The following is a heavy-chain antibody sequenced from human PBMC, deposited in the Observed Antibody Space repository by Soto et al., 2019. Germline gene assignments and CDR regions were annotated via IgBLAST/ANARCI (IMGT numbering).Heavy chain of an antibody. CDR1: GFTFSNAW. Sequence: GGSLRLSCAASGFTFSNAWMNWVRQAPGKGLEWVGRIKSKTDGGTTDYAAPVKGRFTISRDDSKNTLYLQMNSLKTEDTAVYYCTTQGSSDYVWGSYRYWDYFDYWGQGTLVTVSS. D-gene: IGHD3-16*02. J-gene: IGHJ4*02. CDR2: IKSKTDGGTT. CDR3: TTQGSSDYVWGSYRYWDYFDY. V-gene: IGHV3-15*07.